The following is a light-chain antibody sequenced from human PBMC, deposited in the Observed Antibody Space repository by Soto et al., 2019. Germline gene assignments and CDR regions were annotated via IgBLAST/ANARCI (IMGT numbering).Light chain of an antibody. J-gene: IGKJ3*01. Sequence: DIVMTQSPLSLPVTPGEPASISCRSSQSLLHSNGYNYLDWYLQKPGQSPQLLIYLGSNRSSGVPDRFSGSGSGTYFTLKISRVEAEDGGVYYCMQALQTPLFTFGPGTKVDIK. CDR1: QSLLHSNGYNY. CDR2: LGS. CDR3: MQALQTPLFT. V-gene: IGKV2-28*01.